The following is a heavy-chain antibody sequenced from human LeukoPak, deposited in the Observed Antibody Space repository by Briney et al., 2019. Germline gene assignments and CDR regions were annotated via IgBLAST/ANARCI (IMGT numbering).Heavy chain of an antibody. V-gene: IGHV3-30*18. Sequence: PGRSLRLSCAASGFTFSSYGMHWVRQAPGKGLEWVAVISYDGSNKYYADSVKGRSTISRDNSKNTLYLQMNSLRAEDTAVYYCAKDTVVAYFDYWGQGTLVTVSS. CDR3: AKDTVVAYFDY. J-gene: IGHJ4*02. CDR1: GFTFSSYG. D-gene: IGHD2-15*01. CDR2: ISYDGSNK.